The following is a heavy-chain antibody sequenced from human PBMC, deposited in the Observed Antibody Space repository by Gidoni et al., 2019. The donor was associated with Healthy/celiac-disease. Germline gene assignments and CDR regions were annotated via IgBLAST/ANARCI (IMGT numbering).Heavy chain of an antibody. D-gene: IGHD6-19*01. CDR2: IRYDGSNK. CDR1: VFPFSSYG. CDR3: AKEGSGWSFDY. V-gene: IGHV3-30*02. J-gene: IGHJ4*02. Sequence: QVQLVESGGGVVQPGGSLRLSCAASVFPFSSYGMHWVRQAPGKGLEWVAFIRYDGSNKYYADSVKGRFTISRDNSKNTLYLQMNSLRAEDTAVYYCAKEGSGWSFDYWGQGTLVTVSS.